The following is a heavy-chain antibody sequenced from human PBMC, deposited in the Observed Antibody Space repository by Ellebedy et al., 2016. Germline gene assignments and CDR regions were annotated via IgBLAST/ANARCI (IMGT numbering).Heavy chain of an antibody. CDR2: MNPNSGNT. Sequence: ASVKVSCXASGYTFTNYDINWVRQATGQGLEWMGWMNPNSGNTGYAQKFQGRVTMTRNTSISTAYMELSSLRSEDTAVYYCAKGLSKRVGAAYFDYWGQGTLVTVSS. CDR1: GYTFTNYD. CDR3: AKGLSKRVGAAYFDY. D-gene: IGHD1-26*01. V-gene: IGHV1-8*01. J-gene: IGHJ4*02.